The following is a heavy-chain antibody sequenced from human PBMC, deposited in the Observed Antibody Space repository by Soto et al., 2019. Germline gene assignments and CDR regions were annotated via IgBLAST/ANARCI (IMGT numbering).Heavy chain of an antibody. J-gene: IGHJ6*02. CDR3: AKDIKCEDFTYGYFYYGMDV. CDR1: GFTFSDCS. CDR2: TSYNGNNK. D-gene: IGHD3-10*01. V-gene: IGHV3-30*18. Sequence: GGSLRLSCAASGFTFSDCSMHWVRQAPGKGLEWVASTSYNGNNKYYGDSVKGRFTISRDNSKNTLHLQMITLRPEDTAVYYCAKDIKCEDFTYGYFYYGMDVWGQGTTVTVSS.